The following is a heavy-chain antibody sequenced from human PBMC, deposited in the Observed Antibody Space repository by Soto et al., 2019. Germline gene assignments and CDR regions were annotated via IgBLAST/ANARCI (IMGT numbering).Heavy chain of an antibody. CDR2: IYYSGTT. Sequence: KPSETLSLTCTVSDDSISSYYWSWIRQPPGKGLEWIGYIYYSGTTSYNPSLKSRVTILIDTSKNQVSLKMTSVHAADTAVYYCARENLRWFDPWGQGTLVTV. J-gene: IGHJ5*02. D-gene: IGHD3-9*01. CDR3: ARENLRWFDP. V-gene: IGHV4-59*01. CDR1: DDSISSYY.